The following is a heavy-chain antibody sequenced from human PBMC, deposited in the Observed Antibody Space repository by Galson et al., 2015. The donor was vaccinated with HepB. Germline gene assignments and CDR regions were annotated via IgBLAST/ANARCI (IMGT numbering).Heavy chain of an antibody. CDR1: GYTFTSYA. Sequence: SVKVSCKASGYTFTSYAMNWVRQAPGQGLEWMGWINTNTGNPTYAQGFTGRFVFSLDTSVSTAYLQISSLKAEDTAVYYCARDSHSSSWYGRGKFDYWGQGTLVTVSS. D-gene: IGHD6-13*01. J-gene: IGHJ4*02. V-gene: IGHV7-4-1*02. CDR3: ARDSHSSSWYGRGKFDY. CDR2: INTNTGNP.